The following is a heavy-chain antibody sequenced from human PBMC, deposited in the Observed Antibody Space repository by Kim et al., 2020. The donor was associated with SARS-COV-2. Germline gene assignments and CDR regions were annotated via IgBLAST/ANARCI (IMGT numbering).Heavy chain of an antibody. CDR3: ATSSLTAALDAFDI. CDR1: GFTFSSYS. V-gene: IGHV3-21*01. CDR2: ISSSSYI. J-gene: IGHJ3*02. D-gene: IGHD6-13*01. Sequence: GGSLRLSCAASGFTFSSYSMNWVRQAPGKGLEWVSSISSSSYIYYADSVKGRFTISRDNAKNSLYLQMNSLRAEDTAVYYCATSSLTAALDAFDIWGQGTMVTVSS.